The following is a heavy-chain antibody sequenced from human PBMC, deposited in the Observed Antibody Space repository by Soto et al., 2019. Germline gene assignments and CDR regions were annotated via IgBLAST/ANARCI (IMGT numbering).Heavy chain of an antibody. Sequence: SETLSLTCTVSGGSVTSGSYYWSWIRQPPGKGLEWIGYIYYSGSTNYNPSLKSRVTISLDTSKNQFSLKLRSVTAADTAVYYGAGHSSGWYMGFDYWGQGTLVAVSS. CDR1: GGSVTSGSYY. D-gene: IGHD6-19*01. J-gene: IGHJ4*02. CDR3: AGHSSGWYMGFDY. CDR2: IYYSGST. V-gene: IGHV4-61*01.